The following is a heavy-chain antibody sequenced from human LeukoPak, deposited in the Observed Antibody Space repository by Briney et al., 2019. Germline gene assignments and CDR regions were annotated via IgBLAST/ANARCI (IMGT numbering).Heavy chain of an antibody. D-gene: IGHD3-22*01. Sequence: ASVKVSCKASGYTFTSYYMHWVRQAPGQGLEWMGIINPSGGSTSYAQKFQGRVTMTRDMSTSTVYMELSSLRSEDTAVYYCAREVEGTMIVGEYYYDSWGQGTLVTVSS. V-gene: IGHV1-46*01. CDR2: INPSGGST. CDR1: GYTFTSYY. J-gene: IGHJ4*01. CDR3: AREVEGTMIVGEYYYDS.